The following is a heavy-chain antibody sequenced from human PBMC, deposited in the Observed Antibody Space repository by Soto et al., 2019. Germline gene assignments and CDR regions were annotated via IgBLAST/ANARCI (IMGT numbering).Heavy chain of an antibody. J-gene: IGHJ6*02. V-gene: IGHV4-30-2*01. CDR1: GGSISSGGYS. Sequence: QLQLQESGSGLVKPSQTLSLTCAVSGGSISSGGYSWSWIRQPPGKGLEWIGYIYHSGRTYYNPSLKSRVSLSVDRSKNQFSLKLSSVTAADTAVYYCARAHYGDYGYGMDVWGQGTTVPFSS. CDR3: ARAHYGDYGYGMDV. CDR2: IYHSGRT. D-gene: IGHD4-17*01.